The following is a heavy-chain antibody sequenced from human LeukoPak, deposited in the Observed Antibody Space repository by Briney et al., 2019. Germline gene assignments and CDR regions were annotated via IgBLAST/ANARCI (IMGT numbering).Heavy chain of an antibody. Sequence: SVKVSCKASGGTFSSCAISWVRQAPGQGLEWMGRIIPILGIANYAQKFQGRVTITADKSTSTAYMELSSLRSEDTAVYYCAEDIVVVPAAIERAGNWFDPWGQGTLVTVSS. D-gene: IGHD2-2*01. CDR1: GGTFSSCA. J-gene: IGHJ5*02. CDR3: AEDIVVVPAAIERAGNWFDP. V-gene: IGHV1-69*04. CDR2: IIPILGIA.